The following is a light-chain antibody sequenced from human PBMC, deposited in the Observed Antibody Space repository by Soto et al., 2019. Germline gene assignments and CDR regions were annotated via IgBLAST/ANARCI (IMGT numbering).Light chain of an antibody. CDR2: GAS. J-gene: IGKJ2*01. Sequence: ETVMTQSPATLSVSPGEGATLSCRASQSVGSNLAWYQQRPGQAPRLLIYGASTRATGIPARFSGSGSGTEFTLTISGLQSEEFAVYYCQQYNNWPPHTFVQGTKLEIK. CDR1: QSVGSN. CDR3: QQYNNWPPHT. V-gene: IGKV3-15*01.